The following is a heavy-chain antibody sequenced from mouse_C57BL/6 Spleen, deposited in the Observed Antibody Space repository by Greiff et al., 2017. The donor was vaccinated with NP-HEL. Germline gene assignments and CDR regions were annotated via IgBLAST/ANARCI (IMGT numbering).Heavy chain of an antibody. V-gene: IGHV1-26*01. CDR2: INPNNGGT. Sequence: EVQLQQSGPELVKPGASVKISCKASGYTFTDYYMNWVKQSHGKSLEWIGDINPNNGGTSYNQKFKGKATLTVYKSSSTAYMELRSLTSEDSAVYYCARGRPYCFDYWGQGTTLTVSS. J-gene: IGHJ2*01. CDR3: ARGRPYCFDY. CDR1: GYTFTDYY.